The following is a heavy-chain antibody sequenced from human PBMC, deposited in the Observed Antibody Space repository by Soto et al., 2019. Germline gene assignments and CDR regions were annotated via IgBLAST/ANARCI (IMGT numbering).Heavy chain of an antibody. CDR3: ARIQDYGETGVDY. D-gene: IGHD4-17*01. CDR2: IFSNDEK. V-gene: IGHV2-26*01. J-gene: IGHJ4*02. Sequence: SWVRQAPGKGLEWLAHIFSNDEKSYSTSLKSRLTISKDTSKSQVVLTMTNMDPVDTATYYCARIQDYGETGVDYWGQGTLVTVSS.